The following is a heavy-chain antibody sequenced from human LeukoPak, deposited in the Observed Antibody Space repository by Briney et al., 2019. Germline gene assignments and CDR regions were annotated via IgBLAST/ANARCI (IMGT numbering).Heavy chain of an antibody. CDR2: IRYDGSNK. Sequence: PGTSLRLSCTASGFTFNKYDMHWVRQAPGKGLEWVAFIRYDGSNKYYADSVKGRFTISRDNSKNTLYLQMNSLGAGDTAVYYCAKPHFDDWGQGTLVTVSS. CDR3: AKPHFDD. V-gene: IGHV3-30*02. J-gene: IGHJ4*02. CDR1: GFTFNKYD.